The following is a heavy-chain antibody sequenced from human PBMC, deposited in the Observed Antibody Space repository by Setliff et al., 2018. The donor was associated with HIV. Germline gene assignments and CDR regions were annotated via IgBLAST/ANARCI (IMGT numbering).Heavy chain of an antibody. Sequence: ASVQVSCKASGYTFSSYDINWVRQATGQGLEWMGWMNPNSGNTGYAQKFQGRVTMTRNTSISTAYMELSSLRSEDTAMYYCARFSYGSVWPETDYWGQGTLVTVSS. D-gene: IGHD6-25*01. V-gene: IGHV1-8*01. J-gene: IGHJ4*02. CDR3: ARFSYGSVWPETDY. CDR2: MNPNSGNT. CDR1: GYTFSSYD.